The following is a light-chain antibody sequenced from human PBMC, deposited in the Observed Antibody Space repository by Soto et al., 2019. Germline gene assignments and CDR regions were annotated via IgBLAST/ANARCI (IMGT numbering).Light chain of an antibody. J-gene: IGLJ2*01. CDR2: NDD. CDR1: NIAGKS. CDR3: QVWGSNADPYVL. V-gene: IGLV3-21*04. Sequence: SYELTQPPSVSVAPGKTARVSCWGNNIAGKSVHWYQLKPGQAPVLIIYNDDDRPSGIPERFSGSKSGNTATLTVSWVEAGDEADYYCQVWGSNADPYVLFGGGTKVTVL.